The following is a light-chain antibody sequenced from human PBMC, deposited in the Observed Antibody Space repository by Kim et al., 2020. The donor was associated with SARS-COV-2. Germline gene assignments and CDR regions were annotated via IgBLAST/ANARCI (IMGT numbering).Light chain of an antibody. CDR1: QSLLHRNGYNY. CDR3: MQYISWPHT. CDR2: LGS. V-gene: IGKV2-28*01. J-gene: IGKJ2*01. Sequence: DIVMTQSPLSLPVTPGEPASISCRSSQSLLHRNGYNYLDWYLQKPGQSPQLLIYLGSNRASGVPDRFSGSGSGTDFTLKISRVEAEDVGVYYCMQYISWPHTFGLGTKLEI.